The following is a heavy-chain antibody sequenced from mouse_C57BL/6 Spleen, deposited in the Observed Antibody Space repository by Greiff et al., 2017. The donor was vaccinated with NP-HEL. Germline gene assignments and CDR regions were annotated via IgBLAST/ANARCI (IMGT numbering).Heavy chain of an antibody. J-gene: IGHJ1*03. Sequence: QVQLQQPGAELVKPGASVKMSCKASGYTFTSYWITWVKQRPGQGLEWIGDIYPGSGSTNYNEKFKSKATLTVDTSSSTAYMQLSILTSEYSAVYYCARRGGTTVVAWDWYFDVWGTGTTVTVSS. V-gene: IGHV1-55*01. D-gene: IGHD1-1*01. CDR3: ARRGGTTVVAWDWYFDV. CDR1: GYTFTSYW. CDR2: IYPGSGST.